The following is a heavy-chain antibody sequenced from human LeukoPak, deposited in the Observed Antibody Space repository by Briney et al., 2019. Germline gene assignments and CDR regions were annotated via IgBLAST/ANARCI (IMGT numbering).Heavy chain of an antibody. CDR2: IYPGDSDT. V-gene: IGHV5-51*01. CDR1: GYSFTSYW. J-gene: IGHJ4*02. CDR3: ARRALVGATSLYYFDY. D-gene: IGHD1-26*01. Sequence: GESLKISCKGSGYSFTSYWIGWVRQMPGKGLEWMGIIYPGDSDTRYSPSFQGQVTISADKSISTAYLQWSGLKASDTAMYYCARRALVGATSLYYFDYWGQGTLVTVSS.